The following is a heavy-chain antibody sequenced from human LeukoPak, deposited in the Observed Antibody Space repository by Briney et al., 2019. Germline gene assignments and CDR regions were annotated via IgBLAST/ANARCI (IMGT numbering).Heavy chain of an antibody. CDR3: ARDRGSNYYDSSGYPWDQH. D-gene: IGHD3-22*01. CDR2: IYHSGST. V-gene: IGHV4-30-2*01. CDR1: GVSISSGGYY. J-gene: IGHJ1*01. Sequence: SETLSLTCTVSGVSISSGGYYWSWIRQPPGKGLEWIGYIYHSGSTYYNPSLKNRVTISVDRSKNQFSLKLSSVTAADTAVYYCARDRGSNYYDSSGYPWDQHWGQGTLVTVSS.